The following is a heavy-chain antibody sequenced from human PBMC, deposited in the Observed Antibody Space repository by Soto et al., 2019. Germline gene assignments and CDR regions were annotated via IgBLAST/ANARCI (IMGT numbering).Heavy chain of an antibody. CDR2: ISAYNGNT. J-gene: IGHJ4*02. CDR1: GYTFTSYG. D-gene: IGHD2-8*02. CDR3: ARVTRGTTGPYFDY. V-gene: IGHV1-18*04. Sequence: AASVKVSCKASGYTFTSYGISWVRQAPGQGLEWMGWISAYNGNTNYAQKLQGRVTMTTDTSTSTAYMELRSLRSDDTAVYYCARVTRGTTGPYFDYWGQGTLVTVSS.